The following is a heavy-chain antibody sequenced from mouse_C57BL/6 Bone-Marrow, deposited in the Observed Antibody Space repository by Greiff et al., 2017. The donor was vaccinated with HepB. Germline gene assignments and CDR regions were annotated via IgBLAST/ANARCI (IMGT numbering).Heavy chain of an antibody. J-gene: IGHJ3*01. D-gene: IGHD2-1*01. V-gene: IGHV1-81*01. CDR2: IYPRSGNT. CDR1: GYTFTSYG. CDR3: ARDDGNYDFAY. Sequence: QVQLKQSGAELARPGASVKLSCKASGYTFTSYGISWVKQRTGQGLEWIGEIYPRSGNTYYNEKFKGKATLTADKSSSTAYMELRSLTSEDSAVYFCARDDGNYDFAYWGQGTLVTVSA.